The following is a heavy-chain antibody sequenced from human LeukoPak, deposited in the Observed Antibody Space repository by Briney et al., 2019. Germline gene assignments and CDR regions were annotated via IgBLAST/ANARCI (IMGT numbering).Heavy chain of an antibody. CDR3: AREPRGGGYSFDY. J-gene: IGHJ4*02. V-gene: IGHV4-31*03. CDR2: IYYSGST. D-gene: IGHD5-12*01. Sequence: SQTLSLTCTVSGDSISSGGYYWSWIRQHPGKGLEWIGYIYYSGSTFYSPSLKSRVTISVDTSRNQFPLRLSSVTAADTAVYYCAREPRGGGYSFDYWGQGTLVTVSS. CDR1: GDSISSGGYY.